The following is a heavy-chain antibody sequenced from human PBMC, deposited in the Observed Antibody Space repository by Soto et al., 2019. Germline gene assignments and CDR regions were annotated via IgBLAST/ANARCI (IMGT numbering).Heavy chain of an antibody. D-gene: IGHD1-26*01. CDR2: ISGSGSST. Sequence: GGSLRLSCAASGFTFSSYAMSWVRQAPGKGLVWVSGISGSGSSTYYADSVKGRFTISRDNAKNTLYLQMNSLRAEDTAVYYCARNSGSYQIPHYYGMDVWGQGTTVTVSS. V-gene: IGHV3-23*01. J-gene: IGHJ6*02. CDR3: ARNSGSYQIPHYYGMDV. CDR1: GFTFSSYA.